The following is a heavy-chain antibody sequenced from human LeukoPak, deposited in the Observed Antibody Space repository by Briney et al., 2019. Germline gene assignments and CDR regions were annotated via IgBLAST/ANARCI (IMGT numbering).Heavy chain of an antibody. CDR3: ATSIVGLTYDEHFQH. D-gene: IGHD1-26*01. V-gene: IGHV3-53*01. CDR1: GGSISSSNW. J-gene: IGHJ1*01. Sequence: ETLSLTCAVSGGSISSSNWWSWVRQAPGKGLEWVSVIFNGGSTYYADSVKGRFTISRDNSKNTLYLQMNSLRAEDTAVYYCATSIVGLTYDEHFQHWGQGTLVTVSS. CDR2: IFNGGST.